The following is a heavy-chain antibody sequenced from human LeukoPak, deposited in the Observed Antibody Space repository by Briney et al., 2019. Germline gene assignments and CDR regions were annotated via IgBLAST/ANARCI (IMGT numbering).Heavy chain of an antibody. Sequence: SETLSLTCTVSGGSISSSSYYWGWIRQPPGKGLEWIGSMYYSGSTYYNPSLKRRVTISVDTSKNQFSLKLSSVTAADTAVYYCASGESWDDYGDYRTGRYFDYWGQGTLVTVSS. CDR3: ASGESWDDYGDYRTGRYFDY. J-gene: IGHJ4*02. D-gene: IGHD4-17*01. CDR2: MYYSGST. V-gene: IGHV4-39*01. CDR1: GGSISSSSYY.